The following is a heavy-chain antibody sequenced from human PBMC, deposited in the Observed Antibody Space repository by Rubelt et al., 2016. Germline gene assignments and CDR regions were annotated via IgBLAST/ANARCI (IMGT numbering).Heavy chain of an antibody. CDR2: IYYSGST. V-gene: IGHV4-39*07. D-gene: IGHD6-13*01. J-gene: IGHJ5*02. CDR3: AREWGSYSSSSRFDP. Sequence: QLQLQESGPGLVKPSETLSLTCTVSGGSISSSSYYWGWIRQPPGKGLEWIGSIYYSGSTYYNPSLKSRVTISVDTSKNQFSLKLSSVTAADTAVYYCAREWGSYSSSSRFDPWGQGTLVTVSS. CDR1: GGSISSSSYY.